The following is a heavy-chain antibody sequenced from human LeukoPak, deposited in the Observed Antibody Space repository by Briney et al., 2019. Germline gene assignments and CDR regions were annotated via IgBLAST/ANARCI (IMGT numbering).Heavy chain of an antibody. CDR3: ARGPPYDAFDI. CDR2: IYHSGST. J-gene: IGHJ3*02. CDR1: GGSISSGGYS. V-gene: IGHV4-30-2*01. Sequence: SETLSLTCAVSGGSISSGGYSWSWIRQPPGKGLEWIGYIYHSGSTYYNPSLKSRVTISVDRSKNQSSLKLSSVTAADTAVYYCARGPPYDAFDIWGQGTMVTVSS.